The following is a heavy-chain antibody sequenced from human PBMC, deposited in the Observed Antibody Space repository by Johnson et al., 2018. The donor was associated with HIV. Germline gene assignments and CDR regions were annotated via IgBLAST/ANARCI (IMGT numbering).Heavy chain of an antibody. CDR3: AKHNGLDSSWPFDAFDI. D-gene: IGHD6-13*01. Sequence: QVQLVESGGGVARPGGPLRVSCVASGFTFVDYGMSWVRQAPGTGLEWVAFIRFDGSNKYYVDSVKGRFTISRDSSKNTLYLQMNSLRPEDTAVYYCAKHNGLDSSWPFDAFDIWGQGTRVTVSS. CDR1: GFTFVDYG. J-gene: IGHJ3*02. V-gene: IGHV3-30*02. CDR2: IRFDGSNK.